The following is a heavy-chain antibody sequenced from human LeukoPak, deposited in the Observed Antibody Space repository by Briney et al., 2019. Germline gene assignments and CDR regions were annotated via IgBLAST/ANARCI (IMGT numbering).Heavy chain of an antibody. Sequence: AASVKVSCKASAYTFTSNDINWVRQAPGQGLEWMGWISAYSGNTNYAQKFQDRATMTTDTSTGTVYMDLRSLRSDDTAVYYCARQNCPMTTCQDYNFDYWGQGTLVTVSS. D-gene: IGHD4-11*01. V-gene: IGHV1-18*01. CDR1: AYTFTSND. CDR2: ISAYSGNT. J-gene: IGHJ4*02. CDR3: ARQNCPMTTCQDYNFDY.